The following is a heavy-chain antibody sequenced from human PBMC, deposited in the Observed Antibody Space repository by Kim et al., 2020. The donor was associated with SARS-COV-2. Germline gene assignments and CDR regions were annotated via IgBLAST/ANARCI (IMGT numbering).Heavy chain of an antibody. CDR1: GFTFSSYA. V-gene: IGHV3-23*03. J-gene: IGHJ4*02. D-gene: IGHD5-12*01. Sequence: GGSLRLSCEGSGFTFSSYAMSWVRQAPGKGLEWISVIYYLGGTTFYADSVKGRFTISRDNPRNTLYLQMNSLRGEDTAVYYCAKGSGYDLWDWGQGTLVAVSS. CDR2: IYYLGGTT. CDR3: AKGSGYDLWD.